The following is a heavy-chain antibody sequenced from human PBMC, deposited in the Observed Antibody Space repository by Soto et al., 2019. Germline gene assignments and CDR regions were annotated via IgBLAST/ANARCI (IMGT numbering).Heavy chain of an antibody. CDR1: GFTFSSYS. Sequence: EVQLVESGGGLVKPGGSLRLSCAASGFTFSSYSMNWVRQAPGKGLEWVSSISSSSSYIYYADSVKGRFTISRDNAKNSLYLQMNSLRAEDTAVYYCATTRLRYLDWLFDAFDIWGQGTMVTVSS. CDR3: ATTRLRYLDWLFDAFDI. V-gene: IGHV3-21*01. D-gene: IGHD3-9*01. J-gene: IGHJ3*02. CDR2: ISSSSSYI.